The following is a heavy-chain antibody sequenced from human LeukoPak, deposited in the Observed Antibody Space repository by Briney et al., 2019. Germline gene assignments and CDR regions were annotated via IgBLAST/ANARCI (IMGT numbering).Heavy chain of an antibody. J-gene: IGHJ4*02. Sequence: GESLKISCKGSGYSFTSYWISWVRQMPGKGLEWMGRIDPSDSYTNYSPSFHGHATISADKSISTAYLQWSSRKASETAMYYCARRHYGSGSYYYWGQGTLVTVSS. D-gene: IGHD3-10*01. CDR1: GYSFTSYW. CDR2: IDPSDSYT. V-gene: IGHV5-10-1*01. CDR3: ARRHYGSGSYYY.